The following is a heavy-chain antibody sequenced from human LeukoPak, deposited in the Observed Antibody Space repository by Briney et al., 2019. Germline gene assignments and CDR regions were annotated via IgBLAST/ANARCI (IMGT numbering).Heavy chain of an antibody. V-gene: IGHV4-38-2*02. D-gene: IGHD4-17*01. J-gene: IGHJ1*01. CDR3: AREDGDYVGAYFQH. CDR1: GYSISSVYY. Sequence: SETLSLTCAVSGYSISSVYYSGWSRQPPGKGLEWIGSIYHSGSTYYNPSLKSRVTISVDTSKNQFSLKLSSVTAADTAVYYCAREDGDYVGAYFQHWGQGTPVTVSS. CDR2: IYHSGST.